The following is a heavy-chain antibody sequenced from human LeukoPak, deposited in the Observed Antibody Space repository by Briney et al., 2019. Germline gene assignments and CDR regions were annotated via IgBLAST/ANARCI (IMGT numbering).Heavy chain of an antibody. CDR3: ARVGLCTSTRCHDAFDF. CDR2: ISYDGSNK. Sequence: GGSLRLSCAASGFIFSNDGMHWVRQAPGKGLEWVAGISYDGSNKYYADSVKGRFTISRDNSKNTVFLQMNNLRPEDTAVYYCARVGLCTSTRCHDAFDFWGQGTMVTVSS. D-gene: IGHD2-2*01. CDR1: GFIFSNDG. J-gene: IGHJ3*01. V-gene: IGHV3-30*03.